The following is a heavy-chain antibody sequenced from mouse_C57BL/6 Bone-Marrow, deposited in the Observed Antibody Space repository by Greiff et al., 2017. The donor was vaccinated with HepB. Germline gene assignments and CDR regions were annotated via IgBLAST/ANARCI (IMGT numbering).Heavy chain of an antibody. D-gene: IGHD1-1*02. CDR2: IDPSDSET. CDR3: ARILSYWDFDV. J-gene: IGHJ1*03. V-gene: IGHV1-52*01. CDR1: GYTFTSYW. Sequence: QVQLQQPGAELVRPGSSVKLSCKASGYTFTSYWMHWVKQRPIQGLEWIGNIDPSDSETNYNQKFKDKATMTVDKSSSTAYMQLSSLTSEDSAVYYCARILSYWDFDVWGTGTTVTVSS.